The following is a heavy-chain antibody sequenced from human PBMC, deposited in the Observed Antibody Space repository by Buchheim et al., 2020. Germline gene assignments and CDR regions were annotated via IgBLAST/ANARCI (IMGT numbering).Heavy chain of an antibody. V-gene: IGHV4-34*01. CDR1: GGSFSGYY. D-gene: IGHD3-3*01. CDR2: INHSGST. J-gene: IGHJ5*02. Sequence: QVQLQRWGAGLLKPSETLSLTCAVYGGSFSGYYWSWIRQPPGKGLEWIGEINHSGSTNYNPSLKSRVTISVDTSKNQFSLKLSSVTAADTAVYYCARGRFRGYDFWSGYYSGFDPWGQGTL. CDR3: ARGRFRGYDFWSGYYSGFDP.